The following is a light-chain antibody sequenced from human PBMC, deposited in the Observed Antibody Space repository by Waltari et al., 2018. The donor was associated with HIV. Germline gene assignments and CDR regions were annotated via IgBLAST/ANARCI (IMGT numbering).Light chain of an antibody. CDR2: KVS. V-gene: IGKV2-30*01. J-gene: IGKJ2*01. Sequence: DVVMTQSPLSLPVTLGQPASISCRSRQSLVYRAGSISLNWFQQRPGQSPRRLIYKVSNRDSGVPDRFSGSGSGTDFTLKISRVEAEDIGVYYCMQGTHWPRTFGQGTKLEIK. CDR1: QSLVYRAGSIS. CDR3: MQGTHWPRT.